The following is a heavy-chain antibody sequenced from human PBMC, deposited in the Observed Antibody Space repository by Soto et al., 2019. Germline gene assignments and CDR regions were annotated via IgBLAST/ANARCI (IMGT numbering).Heavy chain of an antibody. CDR3: SRRTSGWYFDY. Sequence: EVQLLESGGGLVQPGGSLRLSCAASGFTFSSYAMSWVRQAPGKGLEWVSVISGSGDSTYYADSGKGRFTLSRDNPKNTLYLQMNSLRAEDTAVYYCSRRTSGWYFDYWGQGTLVTVSS. J-gene: IGHJ4*02. CDR2: ISGSGDST. CDR1: GFTFSSYA. V-gene: IGHV3-23*01. D-gene: IGHD6-19*01.